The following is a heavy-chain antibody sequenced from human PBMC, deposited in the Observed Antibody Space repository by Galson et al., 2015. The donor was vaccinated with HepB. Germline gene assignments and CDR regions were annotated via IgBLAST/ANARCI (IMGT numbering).Heavy chain of an antibody. J-gene: IGHJ4*02. V-gene: IGHV3-21*01. Sequence: LRLSCAASGFTFSSYSMNWVRQAPGKGLEWVSSISSSSYIYYADSVKGRFTISRDNAKNSLYLQMNSLRAEDTAVYYCARDRPPSVRYCSSTSCIPHWRYFDYWGQGTLVTVAS. CDR3: ARDRPPSVRYCSSTSCIPHWRYFDY. CDR1: GFTFSSYS. CDR2: ISSSSYI. D-gene: IGHD2-2*01.